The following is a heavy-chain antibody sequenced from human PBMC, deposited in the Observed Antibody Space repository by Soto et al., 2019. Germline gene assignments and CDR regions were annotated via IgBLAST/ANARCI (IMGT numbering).Heavy chain of an antibody. J-gene: IGHJ3*02. CDR1: GFTFSDYS. CDR3: AKARRSNCSGGSCYGNAFDI. D-gene: IGHD2-15*01. V-gene: IGHV3-9*01. Sequence: PGVSLRLSCGASGFTFSDYSMYWFRQAPGNGLKWVSGISWNSGSIVYADSVKGRFTISRDNAKNSLYLQMNSLRAEDTALYYCAKARRSNCSGGSCYGNAFDIWGQGTMVTVSS. CDR2: ISWNSGSI.